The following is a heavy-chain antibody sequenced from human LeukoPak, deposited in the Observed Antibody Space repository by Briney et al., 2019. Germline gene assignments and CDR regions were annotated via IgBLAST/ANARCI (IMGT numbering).Heavy chain of an antibody. J-gene: IGHJ2*01. Sequence: SETLSLTCTVSGGSISRYYWSWIRQPTGQGLEWIGYIHYTGSTNYNPSLKNRATLSLDTPNNQFSLAQMSVTAARTAVYYCARWNYFDNSGYYSDWYFDLWGRGTLVTVSS. V-gene: IGHV4-59*08. CDR3: ARWNYFDNSGYYSDWYFDL. CDR2: IHYTGST. D-gene: IGHD3-22*01. CDR1: GGSISRYY.